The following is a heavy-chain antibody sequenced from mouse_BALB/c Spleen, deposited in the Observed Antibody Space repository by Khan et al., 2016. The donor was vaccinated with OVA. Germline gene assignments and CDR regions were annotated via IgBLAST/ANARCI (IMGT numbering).Heavy chain of an antibody. CDR2: IDYSGNT. CDR1: GYSITSEYA. V-gene: IGHV3-2*02. CDR3: ARKDYYDYDTFPY. Sequence: EVQLQESGPGLVKPSLSLSLTCTVTGYSITSEYAWNWIRQFPGNKLEWMGYIDYSGNTRFNPSLKSRTSITRETFKNHFFLQLNSVTAEDTATYYCARKDYYDYDTFPYWGQGTLVTVSA. J-gene: IGHJ3*01. D-gene: IGHD2-4*01.